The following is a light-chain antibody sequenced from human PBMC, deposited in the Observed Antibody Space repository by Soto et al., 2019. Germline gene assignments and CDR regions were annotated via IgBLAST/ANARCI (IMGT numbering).Light chain of an antibody. J-gene: IGKJ1*01. Sequence: EIVLTQSPATLSLSPGERATLSCRASQSVSSYLAWYQQKPGQAPRLLIYDASNRATGIPARFSGSGSRTDFTLTISSLEPEDFAVYYCQQRSNWPWTFGQGTKV. V-gene: IGKV3-11*01. CDR2: DAS. CDR1: QSVSSY. CDR3: QQRSNWPWT.